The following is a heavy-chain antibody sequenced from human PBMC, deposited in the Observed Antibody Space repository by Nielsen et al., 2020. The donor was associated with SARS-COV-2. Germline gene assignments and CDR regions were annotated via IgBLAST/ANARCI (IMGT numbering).Heavy chain of an antibody. J-gene: IGHJ4*02. CDR1: GFTFSSYA. CDR3: AKSTRGWELLSY. Sequence: GEFLKISCAASGFTFSSYAMSWVRQAPGKGLEWVSAISGSGGSTFYADSVKGRFTISRDNSKNTLYLQMNSLRAEDTAVYYCAKSTRGWELLSYWGQGTLVTVSS. CDR2: ISGSGGST. D-gene: IGHD1-26*01. V-gene: IGHV3-23*01.